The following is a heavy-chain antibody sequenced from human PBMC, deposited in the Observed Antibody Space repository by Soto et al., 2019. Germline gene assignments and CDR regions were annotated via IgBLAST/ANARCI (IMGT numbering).Heavy chain of an antibody. V-gene: IGHV6-1*01. CDR2: TYYRSKWYN. D-gene: IGHD6-13*01. J-gene: IGHJ6*02. Sequence: TLSLTCAISGDSVSSNSAAWNWIRQSPSRGLEWLGRTYYRSKWYNDYAVSVKSRITINPDTSKNQSSLQLNSVTPEDTAVYYCARDTYSSSWLGDYYYYGMDVWGQGTTVTVSS. CDR3: ARDTYSSSWLGDYYYYGMDV. CDR1: GDSVSSNSAA.